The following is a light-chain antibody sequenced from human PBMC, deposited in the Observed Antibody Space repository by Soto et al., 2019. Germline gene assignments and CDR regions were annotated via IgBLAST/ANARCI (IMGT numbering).Light chain of an antibody. V-gene: IGLV2-8*01. CDR1: SSDVGGYNY. CDR2: EFT. J-gene: IGLJ2*01. CDR3: SSYAGSNNVV. Sequence: QSALTQPPSASGSPGQSVTISCTGTSSDVGGYNYVSWYQQHPGKAPKLIIYEFTKRPSGVPDRFSGSKSGNTASLTVSGLQAEDEADYYCSSYAGSNNVVFGGGTKVTVL.